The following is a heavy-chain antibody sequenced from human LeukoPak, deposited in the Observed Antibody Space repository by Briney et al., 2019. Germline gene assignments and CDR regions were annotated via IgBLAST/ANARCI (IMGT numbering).Heavy chain of an antibody. J-gene: IGHJ6*02. CDR2: INPNSGGT. CDR1: GYTFTDYY. D-gene: IGHD2-15*01. CDR3: AREEYCSGGRSYGYSFGMDV. V-gene: IGHV1-2*02. Sequence: ASLKVSCKASGYTFTDYYMHWVRQAPGQGLEWMGWINPNSGGTNYAQKFQGRVTVTRDTSNTTAHMELSRLRSDDTAVYYCAREEYCSGGRSYGYSFGMDVWGQGTTVTVSS.